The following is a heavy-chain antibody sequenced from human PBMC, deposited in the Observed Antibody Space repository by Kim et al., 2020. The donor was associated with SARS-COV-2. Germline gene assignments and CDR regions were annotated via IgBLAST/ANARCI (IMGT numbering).Heavy chain of an antibody. CDR2: IYYSGST. CDR1: GGSISSGGYY. CDR3: ARDAPEFFDY. J-gene: IGHJ4*02. V-gene: IGHV4-31*03. Sequence: SETLSLTCTVSGGSISSGGYYWSWIRQHPGKGLEWIGYIYYSGSTYYNPSLKSRVTISVDTSKNQFSLKLSSVTAADTAVYYCARDAPEFFDYWGQGTLVTVSS. D-gene: IGHD3-10*01.